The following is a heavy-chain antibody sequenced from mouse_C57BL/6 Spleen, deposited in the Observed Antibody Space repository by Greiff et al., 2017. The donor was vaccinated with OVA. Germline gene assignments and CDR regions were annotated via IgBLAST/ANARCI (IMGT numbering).Heavy chain of an antibody. J-gene: IGHJ1*03. CDR1: VYSISRGYY. D-gene: IGHD1-1*01. V-gene: IGHV3-6*01. CDR2: ISYDCSN. Sequence: EVQLQESGPGLVKPSQPLSLSCSVTVYSISRGYYWNWIRPFPGNKLEWMGYISYDCSNNYNPSLKNRISSTRDTSKDQFFLKLNSVTTEDTATYYCASGDFCGSNWGSFDVWGTGTTVTVSS. CDR3: ASGDFCGSNWGSFDV.